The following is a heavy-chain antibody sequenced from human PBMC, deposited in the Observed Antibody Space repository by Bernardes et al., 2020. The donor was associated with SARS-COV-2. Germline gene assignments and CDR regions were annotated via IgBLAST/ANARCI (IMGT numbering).Heavy chain of an antibody. CDR1: GYTFISYY. V-gene: IGHV1-46*01. CDR2: INPSGGST. Sequence: ASVKVSCKASGYTFISYYMHWVRQAPGQGLEWMGIINPSGGSTSYAQKFQGKVTLTRDTSTSTVYMELSSLRSEDTAVYYCARGDGGYCSGGTCYSPYYYYGMDVWGQGTTVTVSS. J-gene: IGHJ6*02. CDR3: ARGDGGYCSGGTCYSPYYYYGMDV. D-gene: IGHD2-15*01.